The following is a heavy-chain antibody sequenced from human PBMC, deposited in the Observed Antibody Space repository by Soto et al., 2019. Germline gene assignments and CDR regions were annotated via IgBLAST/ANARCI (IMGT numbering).Heavy chain of an antibody. CDR3: TRDDFWSGYSDY. CDR1: GFSFGDYA. CDR2: IRSKAYGGTT. V-gene: IGHV3-49*03. J-gene: IGHJ4*02. Sequence: PGGSLRLSCTASGFSFGDYAMRWFRQAPGKGLEWVGFIRSKAYGGTTEYAASVKGRFTISRDDSKSIAYLQMNSLKTEDTAVYYCTRDDFWSGYSDYWGQGTLVTVSS. D-gene: IGHD3-3*01.